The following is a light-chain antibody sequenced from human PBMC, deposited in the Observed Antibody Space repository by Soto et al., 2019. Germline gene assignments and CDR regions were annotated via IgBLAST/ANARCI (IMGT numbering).Light chain of an antibody. CDR2: GVT. J-gene: IGLJ1*01. CDR1: HNDIGTYDY. CDR3: SSFTSDRIYV. V-gene: IGLV2-14*03. Sequence: QSALTQPTSVSGSPGQSITISCTGNHNDIGTYDYVSWYQQHPGRAPRLLIYGVTTRPSGISDRFSASKSGLTASLTISGLLPEDEADYYCSSFTSDRIYVFGPGTKVTVL.